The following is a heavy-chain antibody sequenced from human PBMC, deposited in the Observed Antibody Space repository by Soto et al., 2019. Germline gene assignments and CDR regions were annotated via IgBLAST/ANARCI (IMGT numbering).Heavy chain of an antibody. CDR3: AKDEGTSSTVFDY. J-gene: IGHJ4*02. CDR2: ITATDGNT. D-gene: IGHD6-6*01. CDR1: GFNFKAYA. V-gene: IGHV3-23*01. Sequence: GGSLRLSCVASGFNFKAYAMGWVRQAPGKGLEWVSSITATDGNTYYADSVRGRFTISRDNSRNSLFLQMNGLRPEDSALYYCAKDEGTSSTVFDYWGQGTLVTVSS.